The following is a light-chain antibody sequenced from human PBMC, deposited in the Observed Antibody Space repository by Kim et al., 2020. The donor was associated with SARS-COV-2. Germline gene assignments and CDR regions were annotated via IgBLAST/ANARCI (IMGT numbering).Light chain of an antibody. CDR2: GAS. V-gene: IGKV3-20*01. J-gene: IGKJ4*01. Sequence: EIVLTQSPGTLSLSPGERATLSCRASQSVSSNYLAWYQQKPGQAPRLLIYGASSRATDIPHRFSGSGSGTDFTLAISRLESEDFAVYYCQQYGSSVTFCGGTKV. CDR1: QSVSSNY. CDR3: QQYGSSVT.